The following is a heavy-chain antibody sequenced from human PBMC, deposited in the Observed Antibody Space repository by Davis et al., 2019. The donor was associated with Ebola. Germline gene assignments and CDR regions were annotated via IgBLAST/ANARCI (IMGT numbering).Heavy chain of an antibody. J-gene: IGHJ6*02. D-gene: IGHD3-9*01. CDR3: ARETYYDILTGYYRFSSVGMDV. V-gene: IGHV3-23*01. CDR2: ISGSGGST. Sequence: GESLKISCAASGFTFSSYAMHWVRQAPGKGLEWVSVISGSGGSTYYADSVKGRFTISRDNSKNSLYLQMNSLRAEDTAVYYCARETYYDILTGYYRFSSVGMDVWGQGTTVTVSS. CDR1: GFTFSSYA.